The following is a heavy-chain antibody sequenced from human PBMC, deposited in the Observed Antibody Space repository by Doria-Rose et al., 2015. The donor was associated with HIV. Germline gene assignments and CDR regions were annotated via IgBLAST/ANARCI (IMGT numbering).Heavy chain of an antibody. CDR2: SLSADER. CDR1: GVSLSSPGMG. V-gene: IGHV2-26*01. CDR3: ARIKSSRWYHKYYFDF. Sequence: SGPVLVKPTETLTLTCTVSGVSLSSPGMGVSWIRQPPGKALEWLANSLSADERSDKTSLKSRLTISRGTSKRQVVLTMTDMDPVDTATYYCARIKSSRWYHKYYFDFWGQGTLVIVSA. D-gene: IGHD6-13*01. J-gene: IGHJ4*02.